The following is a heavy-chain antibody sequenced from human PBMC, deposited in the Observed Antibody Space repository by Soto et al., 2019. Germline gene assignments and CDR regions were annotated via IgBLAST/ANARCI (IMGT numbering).Heavy chain of an antibody. V-gene: IGHV4-4*07. CDR1: GAYISDFP. D-gene: IGHD1-7*01. Sequence: SETLSLTCRVSGAYISDFPWSWIRQPAGKGLEWIGRITINGNTQKNPSFKSRVTMSIDTSRNHFSLNLQSATAADTALYYCARGTGENWTYEAHWGPGTQVTVSS. J-gene: IGHJ1*01. CDR3: ARGTGENWTYEAH. CDR2: ITINGNT.